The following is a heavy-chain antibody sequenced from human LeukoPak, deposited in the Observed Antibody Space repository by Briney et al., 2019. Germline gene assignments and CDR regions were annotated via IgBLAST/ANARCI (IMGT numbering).Heavy chain of an antibody. V-gene: IGHV4-59*08. CDR3: ARHGDYDSGGYTLDY. J-gene: IGHJ4*02. Sequence: SETLSLTCTASGGSINTDYWSWIRQPPGKGLEWIGYIDYSGRTSYNPSLKSRVTISIDTSKNQLSLKLNSVTAADTAVYHCARHGDYDSGGYTLDYWDQGTLVTVSS. CDR1: GGSINTDY. D-gene: IGHD3-22*01. CDR2: IDYSGRT.